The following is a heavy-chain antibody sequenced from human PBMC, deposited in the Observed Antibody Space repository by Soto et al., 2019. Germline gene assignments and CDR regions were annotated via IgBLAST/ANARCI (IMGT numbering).Heavy chain of an antibody. Sequence: EVQLVESGGGLVQPGGSLRLSCAASGFTFSSYWMHWVRQAPGKGLVWVSRITRDGSSTSYADSVKGRFTISRDNAKNTLYLQMNSLRAEDTAVYYCARDGYNSFDYWGQGTLVTVSS. CDR2: ITRDGSST. CDR3: ARDGYNSFDY. J-gene: IGHJ4*02. D-gene: IGHD1-1*01. V-gene: IGHV3-74*01. CDR1: GFTFSSYW.